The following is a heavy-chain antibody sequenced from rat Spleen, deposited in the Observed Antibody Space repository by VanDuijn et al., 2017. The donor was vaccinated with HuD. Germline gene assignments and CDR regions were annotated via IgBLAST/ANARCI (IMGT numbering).Heavy chain of an antibody. Sequence: EVQLVESDGGLVQPGGSLELSCAASGFTFSDYYMAWVRQAPTEGLGWVAYISTGGVNTYYRDSVKGRFTVSRDNAKSTLNLQMDSLRSEDTATYYCSTAGSGLDYYYAGGFDYWGQGVMVTVSS. CDR1: GFTFSDYY. J-gene: IGHJ2*01. CDR2: ISTGGVNT. D-gene: IGHD1-6*01. CDR3: STAGSGLDYYYAGGFDY. V-gene: IGHV5-27*01.